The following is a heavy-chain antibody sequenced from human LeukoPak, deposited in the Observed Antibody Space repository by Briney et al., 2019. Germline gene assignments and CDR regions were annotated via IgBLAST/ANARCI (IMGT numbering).Heavy chain of an antibody. V-gene: IGHV3-21*01. Sequence: GGSLRLSCAASVLTFSSYNMNCASQAPGKGLEWVSSISSSSSYIYYADSVKGRFTISRDNAKNSLYLQMNSLRAEDTAVYYCAPSSSGWPTYDYWGQGTLVTVSS. CDR1: VLTFSSYN. D-gene: IGHD6-19*01. CDR2: ISSSSSYI. J-gene: IGHJ4*02. CDR3: APSSSGWPTYDY.